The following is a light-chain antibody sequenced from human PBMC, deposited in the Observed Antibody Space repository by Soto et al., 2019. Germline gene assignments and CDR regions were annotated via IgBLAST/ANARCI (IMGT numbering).Light chain of an antibody. CDR2: AAS. CDR1: QSLLHSNGYNY. V-gene: IGKV1-6*02. J-gene: IGKJ1*01. CDR3: LQDYNYPRT. Sequence: MTQSPLSLPVTPGEPASISCRSSQSLLHSNGYNYLDWYQQKPGKAPNLLIYAASSLQSGVPSRLSGSGSGTDFTLTISSLQPEDFATYYCLQDYNYPRTFGQGTKVDI.